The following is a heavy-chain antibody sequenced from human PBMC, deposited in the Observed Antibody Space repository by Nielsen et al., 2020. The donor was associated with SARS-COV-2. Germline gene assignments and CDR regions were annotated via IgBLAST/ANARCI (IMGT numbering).Heavy chain of an antibody. Sequence: GESLKISCAASGFTFSNAWMSWVRQAPGKGLEWVGRIKSKTDGGTTDYAAPVKGRFTISRDDSKNTLYLQMNSLKTEDTAVYYCTTDGTFDYGDIDYWGQGTLVTVSS. J-gene: IGHJ4*02. D-gene: IGHD4-17*01. CDR3: TTDGTFDYGDIDY. V-gene: IGHV3-15*01. CDR2: IKSKTDGGTT. CDR1: GFTFSNAW.